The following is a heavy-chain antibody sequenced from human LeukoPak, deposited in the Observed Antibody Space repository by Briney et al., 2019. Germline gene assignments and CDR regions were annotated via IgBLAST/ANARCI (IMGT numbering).Heavy chain of an antibody. CDR2: IYYSGST. CDR3: VRSGGYCGSTTCHVEYFDL. J-gene: IGHJ2*01. D-gene: IGHD2-2*01. V-gene: IGHV4-59*08. CDR1: GGSISSYY. Sequence: SETLSLTCTVSGGSISSYYWSWIRQPPGKGLEWIGYIYYSGSTNYNPSLKSRVTISVDTSKNQFSLKVTSVTAADTAVYYRVRSGGYCGSTTCHVEYFDLWGRGTLVTVSS.